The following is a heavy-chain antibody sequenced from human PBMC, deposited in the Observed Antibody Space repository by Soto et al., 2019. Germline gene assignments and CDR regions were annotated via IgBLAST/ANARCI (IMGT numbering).Heavy chain of an antibody. V-gene: IGHV3-53*02. CDR3: ASGVSDYGDRVDY. CDR1: GFSVSDNY. CDR2: LHSGGGT. Sequence: EVQLVETGGGLIQPGGSLRLACTASGFSVSDNYMSWVRQAPAKGLEWVSILHSGGGTYYADSVRGRFTVSRVNSQNTLYLQMNSLRAEDTAVYYCASGVSDYGDRVDYWGQGTLVTVSS. J-gene: IGHJ4*02. D-gene: IGHD4-17*01.